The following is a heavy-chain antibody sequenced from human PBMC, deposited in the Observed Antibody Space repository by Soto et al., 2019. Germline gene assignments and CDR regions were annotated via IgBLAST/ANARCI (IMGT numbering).Heavy chain of an antibody. CDR3: ARDYFDSSDYTTNWFDP. CDR2: IYHTGNA. CDR1: GDSNSNSRFY. V-gene: IGHV4-39*01. Sequence: SETLSLTCGFSGDSNSNSRFYWAWSRQPPGERLEWIGSIYHTGNANYNQSRKSQSTKSVDTSKNQFSLYVTSVTAADTALYYCARDYFDSSDYTTNWFDPWGQGTRVTVS. J-gene: IGHJ5*02. D-gene: IGHD3-22*01.